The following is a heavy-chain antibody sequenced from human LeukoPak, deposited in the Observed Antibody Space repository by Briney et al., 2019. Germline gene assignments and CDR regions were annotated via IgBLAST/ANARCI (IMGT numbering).Heavy chain of an antibody. D-gene: IGHD5-12*01. CDR3: ARHKVDAHPIASPSSYYYYVDV. CDR2: IFPDNSDT. Sequence: GESLKISCKGSGYIFTNSWIGWVRQMPGKGLDWMGIIFPDNSDTKYSPSFQGQVTISADKSISTAYLQWSSLRASDTAMYFCARHKVDAHPIASPSSYYYYVDVWGKGTTVTVSS. J-gene: IGHJ6*03. V-gene: IGHV5-51*01. CDR1: GYIFTNSW.